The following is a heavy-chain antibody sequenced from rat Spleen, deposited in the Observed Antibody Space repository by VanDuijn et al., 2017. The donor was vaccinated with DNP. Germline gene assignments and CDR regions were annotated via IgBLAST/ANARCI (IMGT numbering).Heavy chain of an antibody. CDR1: GFSITSNY. Sequence: EVQLQESGPGLVKPSQSLSLTCSVTGFSITSNYWAWIRKLPGNKMEWIGYINYSGTTGYNPSLKSRISITRDTSKNQFFLHLNSVTTEDTATYYCARWGDYFDYWGQGVMVTVSS. V-gene: IGHV3-1*01. J-gene: IGHJ2*01. CDR2: INYSGTT. CDR3: ARWGDYFDY.